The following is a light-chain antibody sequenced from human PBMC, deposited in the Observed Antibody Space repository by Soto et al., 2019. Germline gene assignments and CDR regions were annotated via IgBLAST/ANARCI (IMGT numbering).Light chain of an antibody. V-gene: IGKV1-5*03. Sequence: DSQMTQSPSTLSASVGDRVTITCRASQSISSWLAWYQQKPGTAPKLLIYKASTLQSGVPSRFSGSGSGTEFTLTISSLQPDDSATYHCQQYRDNWTFVQGTKV. CDR3: QQYRDNWT. CDR2: KAS. J-gene: IGKJ1*01. CDR1: QSISSW.